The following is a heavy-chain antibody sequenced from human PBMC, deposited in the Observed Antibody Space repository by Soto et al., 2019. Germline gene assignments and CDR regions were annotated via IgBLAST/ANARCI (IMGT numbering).Heavy chain of an antibody. CDR1: GASISSGGYY. J-gene: IGHJ3*02. D-gene: IGHD6-25*01. CDR2: IYYSGST. V-gene: IGHV4-31*03. Sequence: QVQLQESGPGLVKPSQTLSLTCTVSGASISSGGYYWSWIRQHPGKGLGFIGYIYYSGSTYYNPSLKSRVTISIDTSKNQFSLNLSSVTAADTAVYYCARDSTIAARAFDIWGRGTMVTVSS. CDR3: ARDSTIAARAFDI.